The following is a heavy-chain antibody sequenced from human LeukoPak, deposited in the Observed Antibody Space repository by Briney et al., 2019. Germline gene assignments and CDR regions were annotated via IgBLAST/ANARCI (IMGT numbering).Heavy chain of an antibody. V-gene: IGHV3-23*01. D-gene: IGHD1/OR15-1a*01. CDR1: GFTFSSYA. J-gene: IGHJ4*02. CDR2: VSNSGGST. Sequence: GGSLRLSCAASGFTFSSYAMSWVRQAPGKGLEWVSSVSNSGGSTYYADSVKGRFTISRDNSKNTLYLQMNSLTAEDTAVYYCGKNWNMDYWGQGTLVTVSS. CDR3: GKNWNMDY.